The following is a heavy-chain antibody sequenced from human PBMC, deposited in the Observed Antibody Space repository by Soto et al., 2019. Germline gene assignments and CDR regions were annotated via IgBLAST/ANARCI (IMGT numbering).Heavy chain of an antibody. CDR1: GGSISCYY. CDR2: IYYSGST. CDR3: AKAWGRVFDY. D-gene: IGHD2-15*01. J-gene: IGHJ4*02. V-gene: IGHV4-59*01. Sequence: QVQLQESGPGLVKPSETLSLTCTVSGGSISCYYWSWIRQPPGKGLEWFGYIYYSGSTNYNPSLKSRGTISIDTSKNQFSLRLSSVTAADTAVYYCAKAWGRVFDYWGQGTLVTVSS.